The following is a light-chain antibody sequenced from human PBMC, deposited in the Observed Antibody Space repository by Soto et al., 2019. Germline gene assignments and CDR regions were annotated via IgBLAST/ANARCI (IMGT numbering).Light chain of an antibody. V-gene: IGLV1-51*01. CDR2: DNN. J-gene: IGLJ2*01. CDR3: GTWGVSGGV. Sequence: QSVLTQPPSVSAAPGQKVTISRSGSSSTIGNNYVAWYQQLPGTAPKLLIYDNNKRPSGIPERFSGSKSGTSATLDITGLQTGDEAVYYRGTWGVSGGVFGGGTKLTVL. CDR1: SSTIGNNY.